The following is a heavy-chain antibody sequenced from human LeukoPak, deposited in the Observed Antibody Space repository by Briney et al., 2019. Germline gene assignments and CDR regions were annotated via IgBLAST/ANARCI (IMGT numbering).Heavy chain of an antibody. J-gene: IGHJ4*02. Sequence: GGSLRLSCAASGFTFSSDWMTWVRQAPGKGLEWVANIKQDGSEKYYVDSVKGRFSISRDNAKNSLYLQMNSLRAEDTAVYYCATSAGAGAFDYWGQGTLVTVSS. V-gene: IGHV3-7*03. D-gene: IGHD6-19*01. CDR3: ATSAGAGAFDY. CDR1: GFTFSSDW. CDR2: IKQDGSEK.